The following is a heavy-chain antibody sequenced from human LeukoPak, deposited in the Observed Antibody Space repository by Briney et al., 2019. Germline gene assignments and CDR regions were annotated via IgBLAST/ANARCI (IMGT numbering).Heavy chain of an antibody. D-gene: IGHD1-7*01. J-gene: IGHJ4*02. CDR2: INHSGST. Sequence: SETLSFTCAVYGGSFSGYYWSWIRQPPGKGLEWIGEINHSGSTNYNPSLKSRVTISVDTSKNQFSLKLSSVTAADTAVYYCARGPTNWNYRKGVDYWGQGTLVTVSS. CDR1: GGSFSGYY. V-gene: IGHV4-34*01. CDR3: ARGPTNWNYRKGVDY.